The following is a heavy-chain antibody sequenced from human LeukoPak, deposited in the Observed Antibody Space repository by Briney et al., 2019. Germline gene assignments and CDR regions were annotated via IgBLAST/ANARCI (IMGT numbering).Heavy chain of an antibody. J-gene: IGHJ4*02. D-gene: IGHD3-3*01. V-gene: IGHV3-21*01. CDR3: ARGLFGVINPTDY. CDR2: ISSSGTYL. Sequence: PGRSLRLSCAASGFTFSSYAMHWVRQAPGKGLEWVSSISSSGTYLYYADSVKGRFTISRDNAKDSLYLQMNSLRVEDTAVYFCARGLFGVINPTDYWGQGTLVAVSS. CDR1: GFTFSSYA.